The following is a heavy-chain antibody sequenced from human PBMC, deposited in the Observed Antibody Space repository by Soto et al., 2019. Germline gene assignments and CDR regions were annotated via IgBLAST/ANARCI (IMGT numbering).Heavy chain of an antibody. D-gene: IGHD2-15*01. V-gene: IGHV3-7*01. J-gene: IGHJ4*02. CDR2: IKQDGSEK. CDR3: ARDKGYCSGGCWYKPFTLSRAEDYYFDY. Sequence: ESGGGLVQPGGSLRLSCAASGFTFSSYWMSWVRQAPGKGLEWVANIKQDGSEKYYVDSVKGRFTISRDNAKNSLYLQMNSLRAEDTAVYYCARDKGYCSGGCWYKPFTLSRAEDYYFDYWGQGTLVTVSS. CDR1: GFTFSSYW.